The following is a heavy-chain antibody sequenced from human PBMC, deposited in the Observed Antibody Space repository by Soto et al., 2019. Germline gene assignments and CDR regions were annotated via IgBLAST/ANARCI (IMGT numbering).Heavy chain of an antibody. J-gene: IGHJ6*02. V-gene: IGHV3-23*01. CDR3: AKDYYGSGFYYGMDV. Sequence: EVQLLESGGGLVQPGGSLRLSCAASGFTFSSYAMSWVRQAPGKGLEWVSAISGSGGSTYYADSVKGRFTISRDNSKNTLYLQMNSLRAEDTAVYYCAKDYYGSGFYYGMDVWGQGTTVTVAS. D-gene: IGHD3-10*01. CDR1: GFTFSSYA. CDR2: ISGSGGST.